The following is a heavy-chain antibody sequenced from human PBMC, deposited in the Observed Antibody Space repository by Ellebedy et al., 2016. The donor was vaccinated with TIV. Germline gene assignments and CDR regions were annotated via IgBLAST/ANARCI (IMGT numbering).Heavy chain of an antibody. CDR1: GFPFSNAW. Sequence: GESLKISCAASGFPFSNAWMTWVRQAPGKGLEWVANIHPGGRARNYVAPVKGRFTISRDNAKKSRYLQMNSLRADEPAVYYCASGYDEHGDYWGQGTLVTVSS. V-gene: IGHV3-7*01. CDR3: ASGYDEHGDY. D-gene: IGHD3-22*01. CDR2: IHPGGRAR. J-gene: IGHJ4*02.